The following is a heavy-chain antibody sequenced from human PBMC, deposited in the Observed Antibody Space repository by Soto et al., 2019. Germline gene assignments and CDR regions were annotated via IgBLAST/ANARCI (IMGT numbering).Heavy chain of an antibody. D-gene: IGHD6-6*01. CDR1: GFTFTSFA. CDR3: TKKMRTYSSSSEVDY. Sequence: SGGSLRLSCAASGFTFTSFAMSWVRQAPGKGLEWVSTISYSGGSTYYADSVKGRVTISRDNSKNTLYLQMNSLRAEDTAVYYCTKKMRTYSSSSEVDYWGQGTLVTVSS. V-gene: IGHV3-23*01. J-gene: IGHJ4*02. CDR2: ISYSGGST.